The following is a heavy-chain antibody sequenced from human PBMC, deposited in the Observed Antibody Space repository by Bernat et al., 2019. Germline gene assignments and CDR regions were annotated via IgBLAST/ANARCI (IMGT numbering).Heavy chain of an antibody. CDR3: ARGDGATMYYFDY. CDR2: ISLYTGNT. Sequence: QVQLVQSGAEVKKPGASVKVSCKTSGYTFTTHGLSWVRQAPGQGLEWMGWISLYTGNTDYAQKFQGRVTVTTDTSTGTGYMELSSLRYDDTAIYYCARGDGATMYYFDYWGQGILVTVSS. D-gene: IGHD5-12*01. J-gene: IGHJ4*02. V-gene: IGHV1-18*01. CDR1: GYTFTTHG.